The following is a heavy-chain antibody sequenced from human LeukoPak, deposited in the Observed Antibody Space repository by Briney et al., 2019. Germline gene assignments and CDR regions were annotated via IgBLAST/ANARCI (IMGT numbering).Heavy chain of an antibody. CDR2: IYHSGST. CDR1: GYSISSGYY. V-gene: IGHV4-38-2*02. J-gene: IGHJ4*02. Sequence: PSETLSLTCTVSGYSISSGYYWGWIRQPPGKGLEWIGSIYHSGSTYYNPSLKSRVTISVDTSKNQFSPKLSSVTAADTAVYYCARDWVRYGGSSGRADYWGQGTLVTVSS. CDR3: ARDWVRYGGSSGRADY. D-gene: IGHD6-19*01.